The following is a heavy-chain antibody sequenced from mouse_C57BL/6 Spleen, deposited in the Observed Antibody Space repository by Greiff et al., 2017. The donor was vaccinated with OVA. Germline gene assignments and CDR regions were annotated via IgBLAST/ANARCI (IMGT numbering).Heavy chain of an antibody. Sequence: VQLQQSGAELVKPGASVKISCKASGYAFSSYWMNWVKQRPGKGLEWIGQIYPGDGDTNYNGKFKGKATLTADTSSSTAYMQLSSLTSEDAAVYFCARWDGNYVPFAYWGKGTLVTVAA. J-gene: IGHJ3*01. V-gene: IGHV1-80*01. CDR2: IYPGDGDT. D-gene: IGHD2-1*01. CDR1: GYAFSSYW. CDR3: ARWDGNYVPFAY.